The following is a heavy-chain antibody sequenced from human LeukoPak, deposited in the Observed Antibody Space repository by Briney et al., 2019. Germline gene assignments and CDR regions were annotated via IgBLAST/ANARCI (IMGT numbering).Heavy chain of an antibody. J-gene: IGHJ4*02. CDR1: GFTFSNYG. CDR3: ARGSYYYDGSGHHYYFDY. V-gene: IGHV3-21*01. D-gene: IGHD3-22*01. Sequence: GGSLRLSCAASGFTFSNYGMNWVRQAPGKGLEWVSSIAGGSNTINYADSVKGRFTVSRDNAKNSLYLQMNSLRAEDTAVYYCARGSYYYDGSGHHYYFDYWGQGTLVTVSS. CDR2: IAGGSNTI.